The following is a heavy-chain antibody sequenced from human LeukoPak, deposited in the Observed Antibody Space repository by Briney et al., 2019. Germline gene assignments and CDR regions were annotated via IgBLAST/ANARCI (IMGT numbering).Heavy chain of an antibody. CDR3: AKVSGSGGTKYQPFDY. J-gene: IGHJ4*02. V-gene: IGHV3-23*01. CDR1: GFTFSSYA. CDR2: VSGSGGSTSST. D-gene: IGHD2-15*01. Sequence: GGSLRLSCAASGFTFSSYAMSWVRQAPGKGLEWVSIVSGSGGSTSSTYYADSVKGRFTISRDNSKNTLYLQMNSLRAEDTAVYYCAKVSGSGGTKYQPFDYWGQGTLVTVSS.